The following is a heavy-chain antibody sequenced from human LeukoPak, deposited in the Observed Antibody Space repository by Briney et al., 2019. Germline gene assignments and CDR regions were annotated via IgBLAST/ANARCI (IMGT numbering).Heavy chain of an antibody. CDR2: INPNSGGT. D-gene: IGHD3-10*01. CDR3: AKDYYGSGSYYLLGY. J-gene: IGHJ4*02. Sequence: ASVKVSCKASGYTFTGYYMHWVRQAPGQGLEWMGWINPNSGGTNYAQKFQGRVTMTRDTSISTAYMELSRLRSDDTAVYYCAKDYYGSGSYYLLGYWGQGTLVTVSS. V-gene: IGHV1-2*02. CDR1: GYTFTGYY.